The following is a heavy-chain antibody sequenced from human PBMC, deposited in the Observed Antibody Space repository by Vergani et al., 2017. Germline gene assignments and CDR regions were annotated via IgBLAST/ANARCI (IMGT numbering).Heavy chain of an antibody. CDR1: GDSVSSNSAA. J-gene: IGHJ6*02. Sequence: QVQLQQSGPGLVKPSQTLSLTCAISGDSVSSNSAAWNWLRQSPSRGLEWLGRTYYRSKWYNDYAVSVKSRITINPDTSKNQFSLQLNSVTPEDTAVYYCARVTRSYYYGSGSYYYYYYGMDVWGQGTTVTVSS. V-gene: IGHV6-1*01. CDR2: TYYRSKWYN. D-gene: IGHD3-10*01. CDR3: ARVTRSYYYGSGSYYYYYYGMDV.